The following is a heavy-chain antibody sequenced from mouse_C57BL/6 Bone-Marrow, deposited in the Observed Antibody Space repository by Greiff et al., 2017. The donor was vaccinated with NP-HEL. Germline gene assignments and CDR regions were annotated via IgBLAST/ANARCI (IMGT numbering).Heavy chain of an antibody. Sequence: EVQLQESGPELVKPGASVKISCKASGYSFTGYYMNWVKQSPEKSLEWIGEINPSTGGTTYNQKFKAKATLTVDKSSSTAYMQLKSLTSEDSAVYYCARRGNYDPYFDYWGQGTTLTVSS. CDR1: GYSFTGYY. CDR2: INPSTGGT. J-gene: IGHJ2*01. V-gene: IGHV1-42*01. CDR3: ARRGNYDPYFDY. D-gene: IGHD2-1*01.